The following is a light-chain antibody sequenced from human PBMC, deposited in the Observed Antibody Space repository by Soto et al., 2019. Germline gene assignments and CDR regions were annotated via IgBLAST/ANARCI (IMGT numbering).Light chain of an antibody. CDR2: EVS. CDR3: SSYTSSSTPYV. J-gene: IGLJ1*01. V-gene: IGLV2-14*01. CDR1: SSDVGGYNY. Sequence: QSALTQPASVSGSPGQSITISCTGTSSDVGGYNYVSWYQQHPCKAPKLMIYEVSNRPSGVSNRFSGSKSGNTASLTISGRQAEDEADYYCSSYTSSSTPYVFGTGTKVTVL.